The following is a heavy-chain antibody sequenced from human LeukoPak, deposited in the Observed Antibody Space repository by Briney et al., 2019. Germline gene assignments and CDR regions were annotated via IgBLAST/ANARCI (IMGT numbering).Heavy chain of an antibody. CDR3: AKWPEGAMDYFDY. CDR1: GSSFSSYA. Sequence: GGSLRLSCAASGSSFSSYAMTWARQAPVKGLEWVSAISGDGTRTYYADSVKGRFTISRDNSMNTLYLEMSSLRVEDTAIYYCAKWPEGAMDYFDYWGQGTLVTVSS. D-gene: IGHD3-16*01. V-gene: IGHV3-23*01. CDR2: ISGDGTRT. J-gene: IGHJ4*02.